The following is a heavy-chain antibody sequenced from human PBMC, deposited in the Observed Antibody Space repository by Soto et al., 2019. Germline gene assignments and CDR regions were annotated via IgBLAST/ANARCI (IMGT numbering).Heavy chain of an antibody. CDR1: GFTFSSYA. V-gene: IGHV3-64*01. J-gene: IGHJ2*01. CDR3: ERVGEYSGYGSPADHWYFDL. D-gene: IGHD5-12*01. Sequence: EVQLVESGGGLVQPGGSLRLSCAASGFTFSSYAMHWVRQAPGKGLEYVSAISSNGGSTYYANSVKGRFTISRDNSKNTLYLQMGSLRAEDMAVYYCERVGEYSGYGSPADHWYFDLWGRGTLVTVSS. CDR2: ISSNGGST.